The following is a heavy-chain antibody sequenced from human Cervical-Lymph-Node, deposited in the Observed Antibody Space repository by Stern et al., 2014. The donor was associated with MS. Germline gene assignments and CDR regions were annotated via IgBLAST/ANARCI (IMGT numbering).Heavy chain of an antibody. V-gene: IGHV3-7*01. J-gene: IGHJ4*02. CDR1: GFTFSSYW. Sequence: EVQLVESGGGLVQPGGSLRLSCAASGFTFSSYWMSWVRQAPGKGLEWVANIKQDGSEKYYVDSVKGRFTISRDNAKNSLYLQMNSLRAEDTAVYYCARELGYYDSSGYPSPFDYWGQGTLVTVSS. CDR2: IKQDGSEK. D-gene: IGHD3-22*01. CDR3: ARELGYYDSSGYPSPFDY.